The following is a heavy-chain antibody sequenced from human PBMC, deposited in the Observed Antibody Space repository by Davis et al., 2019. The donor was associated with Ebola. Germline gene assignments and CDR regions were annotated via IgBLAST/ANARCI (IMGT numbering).Heavy chain of an antibody. CDR1: GYTFTGYY. Sequence: ASVKVSCKASGYTFTGYYMHWVRQAPGQGLEWMGWINPNSGGTNYAQKFQGRVTMTRDTSISTAYMELSRLRSDDTAVYYCARDLAVAGTSAYYYYGMDVWGQGTTVTVSS. CDR2: INPNSGGT. J-gene: IGHJ6*02. CDR3: ARDLAVAGTSAYYYYGMDV. D-gene: IGHD6-19*01. V-gene: IGHV1-2*02.